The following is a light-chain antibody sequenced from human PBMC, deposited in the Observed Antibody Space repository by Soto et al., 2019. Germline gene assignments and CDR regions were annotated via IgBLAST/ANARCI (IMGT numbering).Light chain of an antibody. Sequence: DIPMTQSPSTLNESVGDRVTITCRASQSISIYLAWYQQKPGKAPKLLIYEASSLESGVPSRFSGSGSGTEFTLTISSLQPDDFATYYCQQYNSYPWTFGQGIKVDIK. J-gene: IGKJ1*01. CDR3: QQYNSYPWT. CDR1: QSISIY. V-gene: IGKV1-5*03. CDR2: EAS.